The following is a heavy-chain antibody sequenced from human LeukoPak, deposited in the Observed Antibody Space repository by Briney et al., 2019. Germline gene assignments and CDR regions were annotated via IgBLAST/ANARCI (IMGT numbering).Heavy chain of an antibody. Sequence: GGSLRLSCAASGFTFSSYSMNWVRQAPGKGLEWVSPISSSSSYIYYADSVKGRFTISRDNAKNSLYLQMNSLRAEDTAVYYCARDILTGYYKKGWFDPWGQGTLVTVSS. CDR3: ARDILTGYYKKGWFDP. J-gene: IGHJ5*02. D-gene: IGHD3-9*01. CDR1: GFTFSSYS. CDR2: ISSSSSYI. V-gene: IGHV3-21*01.